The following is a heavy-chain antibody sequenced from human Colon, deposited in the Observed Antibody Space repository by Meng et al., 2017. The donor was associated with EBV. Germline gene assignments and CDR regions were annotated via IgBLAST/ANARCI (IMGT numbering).Heavy chain of an antibody. V-gene: IGHV4-39*07. J-gene: IGHJ4*02. CDR2: IYYRGST. Sequence: QLHLQESGPGLVKPSETLSLTCTISGGSITSTSSYWDWVRQPPGKGLEWIGSIYYRGSTNYNPSLKSRISMSVDMSKNQFSLKVNSVTAADTAIYYCVISSHNWGQGTLVTVSS. CDR3: VISSHN. CDR1: GGSITSTSSY. D-gene: IGHD3-3*02.